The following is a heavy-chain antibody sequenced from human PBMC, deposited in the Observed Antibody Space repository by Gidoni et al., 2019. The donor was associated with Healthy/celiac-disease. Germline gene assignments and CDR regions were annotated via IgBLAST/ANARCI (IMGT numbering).Heavy chain of an antibody. D-gene: IGHD3-22*01. Sequence: QVQLQQWGAGLLKPSETLSLTCAVYGGSFSGYYWSWIRQPPGKGLEWIGEINHSGSTNYNPSLKSRVTISVDTSKNQFSLKLSSVTAADTAVYYCASLRGPQKVVVPPRDYWGQGTLVTVSS. CDR1: GGSFSGYY. CDR3: ASLRGPQKVVVPPRDY. V-gene: IGHV4-34*01. CDR2: INHSGST. J-gene: IGHJ4*02.